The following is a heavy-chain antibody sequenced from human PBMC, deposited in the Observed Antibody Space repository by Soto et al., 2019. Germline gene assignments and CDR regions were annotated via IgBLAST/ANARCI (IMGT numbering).Heavy chain of an antibody. CDR2: ISGTSEYI. CDR3: ARSFDSVGDS. V-gene: IGHV3-21*01. CDR1: GFPFSSYS. Sequence: GGSLRLSCAASGFPFSSYSMTWVRQRPGKGLEWVSSISGTSEYIYYADSLKGRFTISRDNARNSVYLQIHSLRTDDTAVYYCARSFDSVGDSWGQGTLVTVSS. D-gene: IGHD3-9*01. J-gene: IGHJ4*02.